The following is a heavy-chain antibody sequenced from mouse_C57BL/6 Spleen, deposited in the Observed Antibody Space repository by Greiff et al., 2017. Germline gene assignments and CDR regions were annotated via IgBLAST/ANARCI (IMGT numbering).Heavy chain of an antibody. CDR3: TRLLGPWFAY. CDR2: IRNKANNHAT. CDR1: GFTFSDAW. J-gene: IGHJ3*01. D-gene: IGHD3-1*01. Sequence: EVQLQQSGGGLVQPGGSMKLSCAASGFTFSDAWMDWVRQSPEKGLEWVAEIRNKANNHATYYAESVKGRFTISRDDSKSSVYLQMNSLRAEDTGIYYCTRLLGPWFAYWGQGTLVTVSA. V-gene: IGHV6-6*01.